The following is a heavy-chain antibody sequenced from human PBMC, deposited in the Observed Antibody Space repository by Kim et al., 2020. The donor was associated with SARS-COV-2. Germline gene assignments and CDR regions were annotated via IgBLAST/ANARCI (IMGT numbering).Heavy chain of an antibody. V-gene: IGHV4-59*08. Sequence: PSLRSQVTIPVDTSKSQFSRKMSSVTAADTAVYYCARRGTVVTGFDYWGQGTLVTVSS. D-gene: IGHD2-15*01. CDR3: ARRGTVVTGFDY. J-gene: IGHJ4*02.